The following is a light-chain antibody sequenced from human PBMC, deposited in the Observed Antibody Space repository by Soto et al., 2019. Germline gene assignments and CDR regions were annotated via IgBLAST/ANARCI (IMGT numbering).Light chain of an antibody. Sequence: DIQMTQSPSSLSASIGDRVSITCRAGQSITNYLNWYQQKPGKAPNLLIYGASSLLSGVTSRFSGSGSGTEFTLTISSLQPEDFATYYCQQSDSAPYTFGQGTKLEIK. V-gene: IGKV1-39*01. CDR2: GAS. J-gene: IGKJ2*01. CDR1: QSITNY. CDR3: QQSDSAPYT.